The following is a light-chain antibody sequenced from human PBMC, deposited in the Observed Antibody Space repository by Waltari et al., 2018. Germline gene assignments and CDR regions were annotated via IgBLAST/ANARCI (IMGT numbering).Light chain of an antibody. J-gene: IGKJ2*01. CDR2: AAS. V-gene: IGKV1-16*02. CDR1: EGIRNY. Sequence: DFQMTQSPSSLSASIGDRVTITCRASEGIRNYVAWFQQKPGKAPKSLIYAASTLHRGVPSKFTGSGFETDFTLTITSLQPDDFATYYCQQYNQYPHTFGQGTRLE. CDR3: QQYNQYPHT.